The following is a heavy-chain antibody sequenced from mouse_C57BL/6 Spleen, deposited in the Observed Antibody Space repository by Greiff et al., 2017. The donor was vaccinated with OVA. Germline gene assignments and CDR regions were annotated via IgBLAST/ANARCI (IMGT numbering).Heavy chain of an antibody. V-gene: IGHV1-50*01. CDR2: IDPSDSYT. CDR1: GYTFTSYW. D-gene: IGHD1-1*01. J-gene: IGHJ2*01. Sequence: VQLQQPGAELVKPGASVKLSCKASGYTFTSYWMQWVKQRPGQGLEWIGKIDPSDSYTNYNQKFKGKATLTVDPSSSTAYMQLSSLTSEDSAVYYCARSGEVATTNNYFDYWGQGTTLTVSS. CDR3: ARSGEVATTNNYFDY.